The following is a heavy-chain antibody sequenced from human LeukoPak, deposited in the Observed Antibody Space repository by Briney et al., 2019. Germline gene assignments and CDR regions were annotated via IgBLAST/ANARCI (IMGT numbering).Heavy chain of an antibody. CDR3: TRDHRYAFDN. CDR2: IGISSGNT. V-gene: IGHV3-48*01. J-gene: IGHJ4*01. CDR1: GFNFIDYS. D-gene: IGHD5-12*01. Sequence: GGSLRLSCAASGFNFIDYSMNWVRQAPGKGLEWISYIGISSGNTKYADSVKGRFTISRDKARNSLYLQMNSLRVEDTAMYYCTRDHRYAFDNWGHGTLVTVSS.